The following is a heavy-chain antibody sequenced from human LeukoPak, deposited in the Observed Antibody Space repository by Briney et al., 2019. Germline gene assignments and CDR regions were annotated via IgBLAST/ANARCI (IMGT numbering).Heavy chain of an antibody. J-gene: IGHJ6*02. Sequence: XKSLRLSCAASGFTFSSYWMTWVRQAPGKGLEWVANIKQDGSEKYYVDSVKGRFTISRDNAKNSLYLQMNSLRAEDTAVYYCASLYGMDVWGQGTTVTVSS. CDR2: IKQDGSEK. V-gene: IGHV3-7*01. CDR3: ASLYGMDV. CDR1: GFTFSSYW.